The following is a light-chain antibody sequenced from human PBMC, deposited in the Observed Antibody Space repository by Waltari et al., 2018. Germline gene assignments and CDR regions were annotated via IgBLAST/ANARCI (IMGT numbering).Light chain of an antibody. J-gene: IGKJ4*01. V-gene: IGKV3-20*01. CDR2: GAS. CDR3: QQYDGSSVT. Sequence: EIALTQSPGTLSLSPGERATLSCRASQTISGSWLTWYQRKPGHAPRLLIYGASSMATDTPVMLSGSGSGTDFTLTISRLEPEDSAVYYCQQYDGSSVTFGGGTKVEVK. CDR1: QTISGSW.